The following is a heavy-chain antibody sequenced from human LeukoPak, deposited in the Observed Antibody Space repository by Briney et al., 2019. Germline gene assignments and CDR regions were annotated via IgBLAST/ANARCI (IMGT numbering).Heavy chain of an antibody. V-gene: IGHV4-59*01. D-gene: IGHD4-23*01. CDR1: GDSISSYY. CDR3: ARGFDGGNSDDYFDY. CDR2: IYYSGRT. J-gene: IGHJ4*02. Sequence: PSETLSLTCTVSGDSISSYYWSWIRQPPGKGLEWIGYIYYSGRTNYNPSLKSRVTISVDTSKNQFSLKLSSVTAADSAVYYCARGFDGGNSDDYFDYWGQGTLVTVSS.